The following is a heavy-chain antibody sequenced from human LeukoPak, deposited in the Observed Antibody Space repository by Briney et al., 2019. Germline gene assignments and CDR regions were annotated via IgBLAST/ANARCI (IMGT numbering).Heavy chain of an antibody. J-gene: IGHJ4*02. CDR2: ISSSSSYI. CDR3: AREARGYYGSGSYPNDY. CDR1: GFTFSSYS. Sequence: GGSLRLSCAASGFTFSSYSMNWVRQAPGKGLEWVSSISSSSSYIYYADSVKGRFTISRDNAKNSLYLQMNSLRAEDTAVYYCAREARGYYGSGSYPNDYWGQGTPVTVSS. D-gene: IGHD3-10*01. V-gene: IGHV3-21*01.